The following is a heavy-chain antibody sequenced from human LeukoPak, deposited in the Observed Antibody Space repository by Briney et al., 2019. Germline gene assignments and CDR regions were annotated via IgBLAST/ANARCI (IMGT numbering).Heavy chain of an antibody. D-gene: IGHD3-22*01. CDR2: INWNGGST. CDR1: GFTFDDYG. CDR3: ASDRRSDSSGYAFDI. V-gene: IGHV3-20*04. Sequence: GGSLRLSCAASGFTFDDYGMSWVRQAPGKGLEWVSGINWNGGSTGYADSVKGRFTISRDNAKNSLYLQMNSLGAEDTAFYYCASDRRSDSSGYAFDIWGQGTMVTVSS. J-gene: IGHJ3*02.